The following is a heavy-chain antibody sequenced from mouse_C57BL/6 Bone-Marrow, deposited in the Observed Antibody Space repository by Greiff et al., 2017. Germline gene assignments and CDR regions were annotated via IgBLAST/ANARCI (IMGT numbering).Heavy chain of an antibody. D-gene: IGHD4-1*01. J-gene: IGHJ2*01. CDR3: ARSGPLGRRVDY. CDR2: IYPTSGRT. Sequence: QVQLQHPGAELVKPGASVKMSCKASGYTFTSYWITWVKQRPGQGLEWIGDIYPTSGRTNYNEKFKSKAILTVDTSSNTAYMQLRSLTSEDSAVFYCARSGPLGRRVDYWRQGTTLTVSS. V-gene: IGHV1-55*01. CDR1: GYTFTSYW.